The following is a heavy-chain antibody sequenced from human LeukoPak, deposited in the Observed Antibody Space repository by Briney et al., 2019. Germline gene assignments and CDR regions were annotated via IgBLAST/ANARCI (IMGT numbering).Heavy chain of an antibody. D-gene: IGHD3-9*01. CDR3: ARGAVSGYYDILTGYLGQYYFDY. J-gene: IGHJ4*02. Sequence: TVGSLRLSCAASGVTFSSYEMNWVRQAPGKGLEWVSYISSSGSTIYYADSLKGRFTISRDNAKNSLYLQMNSLRAEDTAVYYCARGAVSGYYDILTGYLGQYYFDYWGQGTLVTVSS. V-gene: IGHV3-48*03. CDR2: ISSSGSTI. CDR1: GVTFSSYE.